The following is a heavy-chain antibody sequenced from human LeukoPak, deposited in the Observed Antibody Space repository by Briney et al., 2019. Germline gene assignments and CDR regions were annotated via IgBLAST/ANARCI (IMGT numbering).Heavy chain of an antibody. CDR3: ARGRTNYDFLEKDYYMDV. CDR1: GFTFDDYA. CDR2: ISWNSGHK. Sequence: GGSLRLSCAASGFTFDDYAMHWVRQAPGKGLEWVSGISWNSGHKGYADSVKGRFTISRDNAKNSLYLRMNSLRAEDTALYYCARGRTNYDFLEKDYYMDVWGKGTTVTVSS. D-gene: IGHD3-3*01. J-gene: IGHJ6*03. V-gene: IGHV3-9*01.